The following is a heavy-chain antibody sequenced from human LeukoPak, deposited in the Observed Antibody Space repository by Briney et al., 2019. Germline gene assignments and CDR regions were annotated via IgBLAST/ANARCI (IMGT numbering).Heavy chain of an antibody. V-gene: IGHV1-18*01. CDR3: AREGMATRFDP. CDR2: VSANNTKT. Sequence: GASVKVSCKASGDTFSNYGITWVRQAPGQGLEWMGWVSANNTKTNYAQKLQGRVTMTTDTSTNTAYMELSSLRSEDTAVYYCAREGMATRFDPWGQGTLVTVSS. D-gene: IGHD5-24*01. J-gene: IGHJ5*02. CDR1: GDTFSNYG.